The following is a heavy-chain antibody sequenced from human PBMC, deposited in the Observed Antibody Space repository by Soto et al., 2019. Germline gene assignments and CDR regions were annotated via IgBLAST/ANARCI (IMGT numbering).Heavy chain of an antibody. CDR2: IYYSGST. CDR1: GGSISSGGYY. V-gene: IGHV4-31*03. Sequence: ASETLSLTCTVSGGSISSGGYYWSWIRQHPGKGLEWIGYIYYSGSTYYNPSLKSRVTISVDTSKNQFSLKLSSVTAADTAVYYCARDTSDAGSSGYSYYFDYWGQGTLVTVSS. J-gene: IGHJ4*02. CDR3: ARDTSDAGSSGYSYYFDY. D-gene: IGHD3-22*01.